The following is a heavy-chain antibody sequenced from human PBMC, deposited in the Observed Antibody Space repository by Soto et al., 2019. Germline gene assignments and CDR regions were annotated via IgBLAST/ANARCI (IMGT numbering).Heavy chain of an antibody. Sequence: QVQLQESGPGLVKPSETLSLTCTVSGGSISSYYWSWIRQPPGKGLEWIGYIYSGGSTNYNPSLKRRVTISVDTSKNQFSLKLSSVTAADTAVYYCARDRLAAAGGGRRWFDPWGQGTLVTVSS. CDR3: ARDRLAAAGGGRRWFDP. D-gene: IGHD6-13*01. V-gene: IGHV4-59*01. J-gene: IGHJ5*02. CDR2: IYSGGST. CDR1: GGSISSYY.